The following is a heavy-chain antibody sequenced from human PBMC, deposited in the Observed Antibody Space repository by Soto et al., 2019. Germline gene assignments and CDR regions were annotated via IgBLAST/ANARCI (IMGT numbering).Heavy chain of an antibody. V-gene: IGHV5-51*01. CDR1: GYSFTSYW. D-gene: IGHD2-15*01. CDR3: AKLGRYCSGGSCYSGYYFDY. CDR2: IYPGDSDT. Sequence: GESLKISCKGSGYSFTSYWIGWVRQMPGKGLEWMGIIYPGDSDTRYSPYFQGQVTISADKSISTAYLQWSSLKASDTAMYYCAKLGRYCSGGSCYSGYYFDYWGQGTLVTVSS. J-gene: IGHJ4*02.